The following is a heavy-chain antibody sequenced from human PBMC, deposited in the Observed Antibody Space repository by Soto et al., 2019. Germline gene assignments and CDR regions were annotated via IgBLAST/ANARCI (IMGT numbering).Heavy chain of an antibody. D-gene: IGHD3-22*01. V-gene: IGHV4-28*03. Sequence: SETLCLTCTVSGYSISSNNWWAWIRQPPGKGLEWIGHIFYDGNTYYNPSFKSRVTMSVDTSKNQFSLKLSSVTAVDTAVYFCARGFYDSRGYSSPFDYWGQGIVVTVS. CDR1: GYSISSNNW. CDR3: ARGFYDSRGYSSPFDY. J-gene: IGHJ4*02. CDR2: IFYDGNT.